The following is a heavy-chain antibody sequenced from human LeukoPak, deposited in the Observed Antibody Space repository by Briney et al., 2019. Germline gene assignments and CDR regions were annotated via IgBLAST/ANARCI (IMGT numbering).Heavy chain of an antibody. CDR2: ISAHNYNT. Sequence: GASVKVSCKASGYTFINYDFTWVRQAPGQGLEWMGWISAHNYNTKYAQKFQGRVTMTEDTSTDTAYMDLSSLRSEDTAVYYCATDRAISMVRIFDYWGQGTLVTASS. CDR1: GYTFINYD. V-gene: IGHV1-18*01. J-gene: IGHJ4*02. D-gene: IGHD3-10*01. CDR3: ATDRAISMVRIFDY.